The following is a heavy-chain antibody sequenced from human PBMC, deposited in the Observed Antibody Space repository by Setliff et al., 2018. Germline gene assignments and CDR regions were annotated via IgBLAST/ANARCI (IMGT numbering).Heavy chain of an antibody. CDR1: GFTFSDYY. CDR3: ARGHGHCTSTSCYPGYYYYMDV. Sequence: PGESLKISCAASGFTFSDYYMSWIRQAPGKGLEWVSYISSSTNYTNYADSVKGRFTISRDNARNSLYLQMNSLRAGDTAVYYCARGHGHCTSTSCYPGYYYYMDVWGKGTTVTVS. D-gene: IGHD2-2*01. J-gene: IGHJ6*03. CDR2: ISSSTNYT. V-gene: IGHV3-11*06.